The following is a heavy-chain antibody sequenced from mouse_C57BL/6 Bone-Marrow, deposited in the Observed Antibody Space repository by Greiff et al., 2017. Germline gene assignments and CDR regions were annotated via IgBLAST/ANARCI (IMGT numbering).Heavy chain of an antibody. CDR2: FDPSDSYT. CDR3: ARATTDY. D-gene: IGHD2-12*01. V-gene: IGHV1-69*01. CDR1: GYTFTSYW. Sequence: VQLQQPGPELVMPGASVKLSCTASGYTFTSYWTHWVKQRPGQGLEWIGEFDPSDSYTNYNPTFKGKYTLTVDKSSSTSYMQLSSLTAEDSAVYYGARATTDYWGQGTMLTVSS. J-gene: IGHJ2*01.